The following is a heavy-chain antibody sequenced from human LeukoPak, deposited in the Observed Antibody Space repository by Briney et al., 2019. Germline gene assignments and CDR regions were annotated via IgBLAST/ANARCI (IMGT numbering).Heavy chain of an antibody. D-gene: IGHD1-26*01. V-gene: IGHV4-39*01. Sequence: PSETLSLTCTVSGGSISSRFYYWGWIRQPPGKGLEWIGSVSYSGTTYYSPSLKSRVTVSADTSKNQFSLRLTSVTAADSAVYYCARAPSGATNDAFDIWGQGTMVTVSS. CDR3: ARAPSGATNDAFDI. J-gene: IGHJ3*02. CDR2: VSYSGTT. CDR1: GGSISSRFYY.